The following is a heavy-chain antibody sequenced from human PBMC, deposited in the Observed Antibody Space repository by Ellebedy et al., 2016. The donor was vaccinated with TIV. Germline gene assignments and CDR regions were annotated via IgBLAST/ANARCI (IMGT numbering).Heavy chain of an antibody. CDR1: GGSITSYN. Sequence: SETLSLTXTVPGGSITSYNWSWIRQPPGKGLEWIGNIYYSGSANYNPSLKSRVTISVDTSKTQFSLKLSSVTAADTAVYYCARSLGGYSYAFDYWGQGTLVTVSS. V-gene: IGHV4-59*01. CDR2: IYYSGSA. CDR3: ARSLGGYSYAFDY. D-gene: IGHD5-18*01. J-gene: IGHJ4*02.